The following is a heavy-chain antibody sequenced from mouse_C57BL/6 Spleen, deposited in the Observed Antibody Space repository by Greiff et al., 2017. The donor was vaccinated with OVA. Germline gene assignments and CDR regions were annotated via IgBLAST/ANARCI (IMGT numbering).Heavy chain of an antibody. D-gene: IGHD1-1*01. J-gene: IGHJ2*01. Sequence: QVQLQQPGAELVKPGASVKLSCKASGYTFTSYWMHWVKQRPGQGLEWIGMIHPNSGSTNYNEQFKSKATLTVDKSSSTAYMQLSSLTSEDSAVYYCAIGYYGSSYDPYYFDDWGQGTTLTVSS. V-gene: IGHV1-64*01. CDR2: IHPNSGST. CDR3: AIGYYGSSYDPYYFDD. CDR1: GYTFTSYW.